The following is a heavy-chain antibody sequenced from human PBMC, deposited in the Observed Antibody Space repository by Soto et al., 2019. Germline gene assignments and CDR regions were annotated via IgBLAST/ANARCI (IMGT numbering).Heavy chain of an antibody. CDR2: IYYSGST. Sequence: SETLSLTCTVSGGSISSGGYYWSWIRQHPGKGLEWFGYIYYSGSTYYNPSLKSRVTISVDTSKNQFSLKLSSVTAADTAVYYCARVPATVQFFDYWGQGTLVTVSS. CDR1: GGSISSGGYY. J-gene: IGHJ4*02. CDR3: ARVPATVQFFDY. V-gene: IGHV4-31*03. D-gene: IGHD1-1*01.